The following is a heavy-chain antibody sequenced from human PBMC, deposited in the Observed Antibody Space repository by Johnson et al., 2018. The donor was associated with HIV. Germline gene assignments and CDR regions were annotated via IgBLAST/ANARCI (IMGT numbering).Heavy chain of an antibody. Sequence: RLSCAASGFTVSSNYMSWVRQAPGKGLDWVSVIYSGGSTYYADSLKDRFTISRDNSKNTLYLQMNSLRAEDTAVYYCAREGQEFNDAFDIWGQGTMVTVSS. CDR3: AREGQEFNDAFDI. V-gene: IGHV3-66*01. D-gene: IGHD3-10*01. CDR1: GFTVSSNY. J-gene: IGHJ3*02. CDR2: IYSGGST.